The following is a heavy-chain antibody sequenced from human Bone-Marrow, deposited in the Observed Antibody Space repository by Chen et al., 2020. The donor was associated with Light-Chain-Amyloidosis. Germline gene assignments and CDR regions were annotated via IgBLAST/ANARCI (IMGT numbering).Heavy chain of an antibody. CDR1: GSTFNKYA. J-gene: IGHJ4*02. CDR3: ARGSAATCSGARCYYFDY. Sequence: EVQLLEPGGDLVQPGGSLRLHCAASGSTFNKYAMHWVRQAPGKGLGFVSTFSGGLSTTYYADSVKGRFTVSRDNSNNTLYLQMSSLRAEDTAIYYCARGSAATCSGARCYYFDYWGQGTLVTVSS. D-gene: IGHD2-15*01. V-gene: IGHV3-23*01. CDR2: FSGGLSTT.